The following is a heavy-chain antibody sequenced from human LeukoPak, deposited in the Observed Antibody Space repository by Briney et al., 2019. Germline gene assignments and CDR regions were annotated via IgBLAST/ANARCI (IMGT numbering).Heavy chain of an antibody. J-gene: IGHJ4*02. CDR3: ARDGWGYCSGGSCYLYDY. V-gene: IGHV3-7*01. CDR2: IKQDGSEK. D-gene: IGHD2-15*01. CDR1: GFTFSSYW. Sequence: GGSLRLSCAASGFTFSSYWMSWVRQAPGKGLEWVAHIKQDGSEKYYVDSVKGRFTISRDNAKNSLYLQMNSLRAEDTAVYYCARDGWGYCSGGSCYLYDYWGQGTLVTVSS.